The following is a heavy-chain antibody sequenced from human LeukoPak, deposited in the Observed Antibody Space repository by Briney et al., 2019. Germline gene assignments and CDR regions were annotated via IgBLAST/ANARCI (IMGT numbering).Heavy chain of an antibody. Sequence: SETLSLTCTVSGGSISSGGYYWGWIRQPPGKGLEWIGSIYYSGSTYYNPSLKSRVTISVDTSKNQFSLKLSSVTAADTAVYYCARGAYSSGWPSWAFDIWGQGTMVTVSS. J-gene: IGHJ3*02. CDR1: GGSISSGGYY. CDR2: IYYSGST. D-gene: IGHD6-19*01. V-gene: IGHV4-39*07. CDR3: ARGAYSSGWPSWAFDI.